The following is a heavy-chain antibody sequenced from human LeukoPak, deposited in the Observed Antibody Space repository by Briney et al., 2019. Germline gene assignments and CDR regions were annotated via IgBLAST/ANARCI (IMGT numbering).Heavy chain of an antibody. D-gene: IGHD5-12*01. CDR2: IYYSGST. V-gene: IGHV4-61*01. Sequence: SETLSLTCTVSGASVSSASYWTWIRQPPGKGLEWIGYIYYSGSTNYNPSLKSRVTISVDTSKNQFSLKLSSVTAADTAVYYCASRSDIVATIGEYFDYWGQGTLVTVSS. CDR1: GASVSSASY. J-gene: IGHJ4*02. CDR3: ASRSDIVATIGEYFDY.